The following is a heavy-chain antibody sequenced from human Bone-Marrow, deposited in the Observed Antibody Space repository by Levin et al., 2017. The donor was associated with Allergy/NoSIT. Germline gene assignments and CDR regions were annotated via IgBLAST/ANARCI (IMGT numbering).Heavy chain of an antibody. D-gene: IGHD3-22*01. V-gene: IGHV4-59*08. Sequence: SQTLSLTCTVSGGSISSYYWSWIRQPPGKGLEWIGYIYYSGSTNYNPSLKSRVTISVDTSKNQFSLKLSSVTAADTAVYYCARRLHYDSSGYYNFRAFDIWGQGTMVTVSS. CDR1: GGSISSYY. J-gene: IGHJ3*02. CDR2: IYYSGST. CDR3: ARRLHYDSSGYYNFRAFDI.